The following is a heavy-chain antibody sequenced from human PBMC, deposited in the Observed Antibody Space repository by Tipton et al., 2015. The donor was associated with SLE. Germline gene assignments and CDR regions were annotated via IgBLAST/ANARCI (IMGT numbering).Heavy chain of an antibody. CDR1: GASISSGGYA. CDR3: ARNPTSYCSGGSCYSPWFDP. Sequence: LRLSCAVSGASISSGGYAWSWIRQPPGKGLEWIGDIYHTESSYYNPSLKSRVVISIDRSNNEFSLRLSSVTAADTAVYYCARNPTSYCSGGSCYSPWFDPWGQGTLVTVSS. V-gene: IGHV4-30-2*02. D-gene: IGHD2-15*01. J-gene: IGHJ5*02. CDR2: IYHTESS.